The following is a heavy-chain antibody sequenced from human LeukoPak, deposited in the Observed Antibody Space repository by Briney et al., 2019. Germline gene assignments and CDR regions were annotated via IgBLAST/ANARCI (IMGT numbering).Heavy chain of an antibody. J-gene: IGHJ4*02. Sequence: SETLSLTCAVSSYSISSVYYWGWIRQPPGKGLEWIGSISHSGSTYYNPSLKSRVTISVDTSKNQFSLKLSSVTAADTAAYYCARDGGYCSGVTCYPFLDYWGQGTPVTVSS. CDR3: ARDGGYCSGVTCYPFLDY. D-gene: IGHD2-15*01. CDR2: ISHSGST. CDR1: SYSISSVYY. V-gene: IGHV4-38-2*02.